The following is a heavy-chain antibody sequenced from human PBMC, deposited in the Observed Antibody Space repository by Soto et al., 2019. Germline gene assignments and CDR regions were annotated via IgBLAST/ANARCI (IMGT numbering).Heavy chain of an antibody. Sequence: ASVKVSCKASGYTFTSYGISWVRQAPGQGLERMGWISAYNGNTNYAQKLQGRVTMTTDTSTSTAYMELRSLRSDDTAVYYCARDQGRIVVAGGGGWFDPWGQGTLVTVSS. D-gene: IGHD6-19*01. CDR2: ISAYNGNT. V-gene: IGHV1-18*01. J-gene: IGHJ5*02. CDR3: ARDQGRIVVAGGGGWFDP. CDR1: GYTFTSYG.